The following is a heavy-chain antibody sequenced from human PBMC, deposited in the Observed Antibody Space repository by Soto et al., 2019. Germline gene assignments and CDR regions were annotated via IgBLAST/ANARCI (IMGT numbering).Heavy chain of an antibody. J-gene: IGHJ4*02. D-gene: IGHD3-16*02. Sequence: ASVKVSCKASGYTFTGYYMHWVRQAPGQGLEWMGWINPNSGGTNYAQKFQGWVTMTRDTSISTAYMELRRLRSDDTAVYYCARDQLRLGELSSPLFDYWGQGTLVTVSS. CDR2: INPNSGGT. CDR1: GYTFTGYY. CDR3: ARDQLRLGELSSPLFDY. V-gene: IGHV1-2*04.